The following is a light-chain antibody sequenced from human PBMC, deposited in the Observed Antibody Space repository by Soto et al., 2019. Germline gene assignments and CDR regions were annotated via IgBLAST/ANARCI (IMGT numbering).Light chain of an antibody. CDR1: QSLSSW. Sequence: DIQMTQSPSTLSASVGDRVTITCRASQSLSSWLAWYQQKPGKAPKLLIYDASSLVSGVPSRFSGSGSGTEFTLTISSLQPNDFATYYCQQYNSQYTFGQGTKLEIK. CDR3: QQYNSQYT. CDR2: DAS. V-gene: IGKV1-5*01. J-gene: IGKJ2*01.